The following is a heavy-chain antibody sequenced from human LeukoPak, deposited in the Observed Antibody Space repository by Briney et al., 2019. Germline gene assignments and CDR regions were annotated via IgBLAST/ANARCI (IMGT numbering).Heavy chain of an antibody. CDR3: SRDGRAPDIYFDF. CDR1: GFAFNTYW. Sequence: PGGSLRLSCAASGFAFNTYWMNWVRQAPGKGLEWVANINQDGSEKYYVDSVKGRFTISRGNAKNSLYLQMNSLRPEDTAIYYCSRDGRAPDIYFDFWGQGALVTTSS. CDR2: INQDGSEK. V-gene: IGHV3-7*01. J-gene: IGHJ4*02.